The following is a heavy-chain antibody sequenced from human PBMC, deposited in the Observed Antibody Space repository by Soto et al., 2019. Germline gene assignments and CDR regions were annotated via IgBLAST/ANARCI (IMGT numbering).Heavy chain of an antibody. CDR3: TKGEREYCSGGSCYYYYYGMDV. CDR1: GFTFSSYA. CDR2: ISGSGGST. D-gene: IGHD2-15*01. V-gene: IGHV3-23*01. J-gene: IGHJ6*02. Sequence: GGSLRLSCAASGFTFSSYAMSWVRQAPGKGLEWVSAISGSGGSTYYAYSVKGRFTISRENSKKTLYLRMNGLMGEDKVVYYCTKGEREYCSGGSCYYYYYGMDVWGQGTTVTVSS.